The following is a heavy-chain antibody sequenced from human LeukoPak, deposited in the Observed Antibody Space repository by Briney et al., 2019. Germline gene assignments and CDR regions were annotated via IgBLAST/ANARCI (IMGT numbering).Heavy chain of an antibody. CDR1: GFTFISYS. V-gene: IGHV3-21*01. Sequence: GGSLRLSCAASGFTFISYSMNWVRQAPGKGLEWVSSLSNSSPNIYYADSVKGRFTISRDSAKDSLFLQMNSLRAEDTAVYYCARALHDSSGYYFDYWGQGTLVTVSS. J-gene: IGHJ4*02. D-gene: IGHD3-22*01. CDR3: ARALHDSSGYYFDY. CDR2: LSNSSPNI.